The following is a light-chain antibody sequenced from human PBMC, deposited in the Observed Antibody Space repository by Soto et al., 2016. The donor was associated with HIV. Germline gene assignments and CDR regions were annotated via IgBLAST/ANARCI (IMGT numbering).Light chain of an antibody. Sequence: DIQMTQSPPTVSASVGDRVTITCRASQSISKCLAWYQQKPGKAPKLLIYKASTLQTGVPSRFSGSRSGTEFTLTINTVQPDDFATYYCQQYESYSPSITFGQGTRLDIK. J-gene: IGKJ5*01. CDR3: QQYESYSPSIT. CDR1: QSISKC. V-gene: IGKV1-5*03. CDR2: KAS.